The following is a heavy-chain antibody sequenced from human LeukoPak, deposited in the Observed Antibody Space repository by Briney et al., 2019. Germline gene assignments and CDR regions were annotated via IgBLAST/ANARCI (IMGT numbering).Heavy chain of an antibody. Sequence: GGSLRLSCAASGFTFSSYAMSWVRQAPGKGLEWVSAISGSGGSTYYADSVKGRFTISRDNAKNSLYLQMNSLRAEDTAVYYCARDGYNYAGSDYWGQGTLVTVSS. CDR2: ISGSGGST. J-gene: IGHJ4*02. CDR3: ARDGYNYAGSDY. D-gene: IGHD5-24*01. V-gene: IGHV3-23*01. CDR1: GFTFSSYA.